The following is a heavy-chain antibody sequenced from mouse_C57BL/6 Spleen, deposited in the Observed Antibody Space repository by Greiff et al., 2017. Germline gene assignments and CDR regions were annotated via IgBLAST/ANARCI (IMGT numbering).Heavy chain of an antibody. D-gene: IGHD4-1*01. Sequence: QVHVKQSGTELVKPGASVKLSCKASGYTFTSYWMHWVKQRPGQGLEWIGNINPSNGGTNYNEKFKSKATLTVDKSSSTAYMQLSSLTSEDSAVYYCATLWEDYFDYWGQGTTLTVSS. CDR1: GYTFTSYW. CDR2: INPSNGGT. J-gene: IGHJ2*01. V-gene: IGHV1-53*01. CDR3: ATLWEDYFDY.